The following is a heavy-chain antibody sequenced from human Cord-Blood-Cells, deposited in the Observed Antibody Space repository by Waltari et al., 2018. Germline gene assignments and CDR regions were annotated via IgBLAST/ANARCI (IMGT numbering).Heavy chain of an antibody. Sequence: EVQLVQSGAEVNKLGESLKISCKGSGYSFTSYWIGWVRQMPGKGLEWMGIIYPGDSDTRYSPSFQGQVTIAADKAISTAYLQWSSLKASDTAMYYCATASGIAAAGVAFDYWGQGTLVTVSS. D-gene: IGHD6-13*01. J-gene: IGHJ4*02. CDR2: IYPGDSDT. CDR1: GYSFTSYW. CDR3: ATASGIAAAGVAFDY. V-gene: IGHV5-51*01.